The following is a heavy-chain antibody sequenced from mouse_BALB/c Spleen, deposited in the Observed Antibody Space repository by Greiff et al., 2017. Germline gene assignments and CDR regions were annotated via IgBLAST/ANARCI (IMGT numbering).Heavy chain of an antibody. CDR3: ARSGYYGSSYVWFAY. J-gene: IGHJ3*01. D-gene: IGHD1-1*01. Sequence: EVQLQQSGPSLVKPSQTLSLTCSVTGDSITSGYWNWIRKFPGNKLEYMGYISYSGSTYYNPSLKSRISITRDTSKNQYYLQLNSVTTEDTATYYCARSGYYGSSYVWFAYWGQGTLVTVSA. CDR1: GDSITSGY. CDR2: ISYSGST. V-gene: IGHV3-8*02.